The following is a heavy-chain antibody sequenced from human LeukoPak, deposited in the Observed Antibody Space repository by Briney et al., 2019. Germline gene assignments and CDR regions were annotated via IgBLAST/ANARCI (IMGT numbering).Heavy chain of an antibody. CDR3: AAGEIQLWSPFDY. D-gene: IGHD5-18*01. J-gene: IGHJ4*02. V-gene: IGHV1-2*02. Sequence: ASVKVSCRASGNTFTGYYMHWVRQAPGQELEWMGWINPNSGGTNYAQKFQGRVTMTRDTSISTAYMELSRLRSDDTAVYYCAAGEIQLWSPFDYWGQGTLVTVSS. CDR2: INPNSGGT. CDR1: GNTFTGYY.